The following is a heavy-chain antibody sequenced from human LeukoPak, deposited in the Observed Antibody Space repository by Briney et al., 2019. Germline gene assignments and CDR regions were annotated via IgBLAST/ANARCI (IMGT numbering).Heavy chain of an antibody. V-gene: IGHV3-30*18. CDR1: GFTFSSYG. D-gene: IGHD6-6*01. Sequence: GGSLRLSCAASGFTFSSYGMHWVRQAPGKGLEWVAVISCDGSNKYYADSVKGRFTISRDNSKNTLYLQMNSLRVEDTAVYYCAKDLEYSNSFVDPWGQGTLVTVSS. CDR2: ISCDGSNK. CDR3: AKDLEYSNSFVDP. J-gene: IGHJ5*02.